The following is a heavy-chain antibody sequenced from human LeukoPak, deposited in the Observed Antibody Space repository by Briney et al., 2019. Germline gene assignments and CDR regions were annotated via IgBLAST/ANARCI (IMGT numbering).Heavy chain of an antibody. J-gene: IGHJ6*03. V-gene: IGHV1-69*05. Sequence: SVKVSCKASGGTFSGYVISWVRQAPGQGLGWMGGIIPMFGTANYAQKFQGRVPITTDAPTPTAYTEPSSLSSEATAVYYCARAGSGFWSGFGYYYSMDVWGKGTTVTVSS. CDR1: GGTFSGYV. D-gene: IGHD3-3*01. CDR3: ARAGSGFWSGFGYYYSMDV. CDR2: IIPMFGTA.